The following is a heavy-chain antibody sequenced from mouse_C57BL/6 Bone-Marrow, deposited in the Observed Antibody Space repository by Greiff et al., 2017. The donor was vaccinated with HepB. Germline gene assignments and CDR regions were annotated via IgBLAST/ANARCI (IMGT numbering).Heavy chain of an antibody. V-gene: IGHV1-39*01. CDR1: GYSFTDYN. D-gene: IGHD1-1*01. CDR2: INPNYGTT. Sequence: SGPELVKPGASVKISCKASGYSFTDYNMNWVKQSNGKSLEWIGVINPNYGTTSYNQKFKGKATLTVDQSSSTAYMQLNSLTSEDSAVYYCARYGTTVVALHWYFDVWGTGTTVTVSS. J-gene: IGHJ1*03. CDR3: ARYGTTVVALHWYFDV.